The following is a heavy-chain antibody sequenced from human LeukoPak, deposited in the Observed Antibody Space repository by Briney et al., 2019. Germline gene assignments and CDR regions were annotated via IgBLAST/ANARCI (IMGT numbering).Heavy chain of an antibody. V-gene: IGHV1-18*01. CDR2: ISAYNGNT. J-gene: IGHJ4*02. D-gene: IGHD3-10*01. CDR3: ARIEHSQALLWFGELRYYFDY. Sequence: GASVKVSCKASGYTFTSYGISWVRQAPGQGLEWMGWISAYNGNTNYAQKLQGRVTMTTDTSTSTAYMELRSLRSDDTAVYYCARIEHSQALLWFGELRYYFDYWGQGTLVTVSS. CDR1: GYTFTSYG.